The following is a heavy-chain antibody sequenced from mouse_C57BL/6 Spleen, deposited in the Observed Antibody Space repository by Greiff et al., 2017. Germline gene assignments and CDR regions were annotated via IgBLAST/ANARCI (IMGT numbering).Heavy chain of an antibody. V-gene: IGHV5-16*01. CDR2: INYDGSST. D-gene: IGHD1-1*01. CDR1: GFTFSDYY. Sequence: EVQLVESEGGLVQPGSSMKLSCTASGFTFSDYYMAWVRQVPEKGLEWVANINYDGSSTYYLDSLKSRFIISRDNAKNILYLQMSSLKSEDTATYYCARERVYYGSSYWYFDVWGTGTTVTVSS. CDR3: ARERVYYGSSYWYFDV. J-gene: IGHJ1*03.